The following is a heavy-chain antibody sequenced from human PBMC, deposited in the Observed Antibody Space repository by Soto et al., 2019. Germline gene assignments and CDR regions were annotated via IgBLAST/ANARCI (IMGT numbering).Heavy chain of an antibody. Sequence: QITLKESGPALVKPTQTLTLTCTFSGFSLTTSGVGVGWLRQPPGKAPEWLALISWDDDKRCSPSLKTRLTITKDTSNNQVVLTMTNMDPVDTATYYCARFTTISEKWLDSWGHGTQVTVSS. CDR2: ISWDDDK. D-gene: IGHD3-22*01. V-gene: IGHV2-5*02. CDR1: GFSLTTSGVG. CDR3: ARFTTISEKWLDS. J-gene: IGHJ5*01.